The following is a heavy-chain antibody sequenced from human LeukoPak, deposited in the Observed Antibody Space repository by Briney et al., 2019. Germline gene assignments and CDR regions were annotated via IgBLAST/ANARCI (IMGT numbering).Heavy chain of an antibody. J-gene: IGHJ4*02. CDR3: AKDQTTVTTLTNPPGDY. CDR1: GFTFSSYA. Sequence: GGSLRLSCAASGFTFSSYAMSWVRQAPGKGLEWVSAISGSGGSTYYADSVKGRFTISRDNSKNTPYLQMNSLRAEDTAVYYCAKDQTTVTTLTNPPGDYWGQGTLVTVSS. CDR2: ISGSGGST. V-gene: IGHV3-23*01. D-gene: IGHD4-17*01.